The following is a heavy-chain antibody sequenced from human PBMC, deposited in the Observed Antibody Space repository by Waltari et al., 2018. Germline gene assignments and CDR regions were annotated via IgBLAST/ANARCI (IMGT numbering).Heavy chain of an antibody. CDR3: AREVVSARRWLQLRAFDY. D-gene: IGHD5-12*01. CDR1: GGSISSYY. J-gene: IGHJ4*02. Sequence: QVQLQESGPGLVKPSETLSLTCTVSGGSISSYYWSWSRQPPGKGLEWIGYIYYSGSTNYNPSLKSRVTISVDTSKNQFSLKLSSVTAADTAVYYCAREVVSARRWLQLRAFDYWGQGTLVTVSS. V-gene: IGHV4-59*01. CDR2: IYYSGST.